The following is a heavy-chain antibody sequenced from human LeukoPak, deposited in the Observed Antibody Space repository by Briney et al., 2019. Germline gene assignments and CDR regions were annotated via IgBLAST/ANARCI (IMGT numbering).Heavy chain of an antibody. CDR2: INHSGST. Sequence: PSETLSLTCAVYGGSFSGYYWSWIRQPPGKGLEWIGEINHSGSTNYNPSLKSRVTISVDTSKNHFSLKLSSVTAADTAVYYCTRCSGWYKAPRYDYWGQGTLVTVSS. CDR3: TRCSGWYKAPRYDY. V-gene: IGHV4-34*01. CDR1: GGSFSGYY. D-gene: IGHD6-19*01. J-gene: IGHJ4*02.